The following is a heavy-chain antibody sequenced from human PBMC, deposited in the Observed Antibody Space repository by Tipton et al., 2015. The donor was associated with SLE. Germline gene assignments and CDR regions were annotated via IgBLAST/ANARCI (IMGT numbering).Heavy chain of an antibody. Sequence: ALRLSCAASGFTFSSYAMSWVRQAPGKGLEWVSACSGSGGSTYYADSVKGRFTISRDNSKNTLYLQMNSLRAEDTAVYYCARAPSNYDFWSGHAFDIWGQGTMATVSA. D-gene: IGHD3-3*01. CDR3: ARAPSNYDFWSGHAFDI. V-gene: IGHV3-23*01. CDR2: CSGSGGST. J-gene: IGHJ3*02. CDR1: GFTFSSYA.